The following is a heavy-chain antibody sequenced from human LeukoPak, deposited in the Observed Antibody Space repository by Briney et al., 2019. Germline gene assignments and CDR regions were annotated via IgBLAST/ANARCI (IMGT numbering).Heavy chain of an antibody. Sequence: SETLSLTCTVSGGSISSYYWSWIRQPPGKGLEWIGYIYYSGSTNYNLSLKSRVTISVDTSKNQFSLKLSSVTAADTAVYYCARLGASYYDSSGYWFDPWGQGTLVTVSS. V-gene: IGHV4-59*08. CDR2: IYYSGST. J-gene: IGHJ5*02. D-gene: IGHD3-22*01. CDR1: GGSISSYY. CDR3: ARLGASYYDSSGYWFDP.